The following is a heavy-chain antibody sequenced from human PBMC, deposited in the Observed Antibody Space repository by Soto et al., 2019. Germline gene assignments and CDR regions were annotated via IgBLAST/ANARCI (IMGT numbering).Heavy chain of an antibody. D-gene: IGHD2-2*01. V-gene: IGHV4-39*01. J-gene: IGHJ5*02. Sequence: PSETLSLTCTVSGGSISSSSYYRGWIRQPPGKGLEWIGSIYYSGSTYYNPSLKSRVTISVDTSKNQFSLKLSSVTAADTAVYYWARRTGAPRYCSSTSCYGSGNRFDPWGQGTLVTVSS. CDR3: ARRTGAPRYCSSTSCYGSGNRFDP. CDR2: IYYSGST. CDR1: GGSISSSSYY.